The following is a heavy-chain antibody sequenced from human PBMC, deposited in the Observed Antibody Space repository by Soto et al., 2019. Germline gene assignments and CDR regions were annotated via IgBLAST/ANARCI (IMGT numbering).Heavy chain of an antibody. Sequence: QITLNESGPTLVKPTQTLTLTCTFSGFSLSTRGVGVGWIRQPPGKAREWLALLYWDDDERYSPSLMSRLTITKDTHENQVFLTMTNVDPVDTATYYCAHRPRGFTYFFDYWGQGTLVTVSS. V-gene: IGHV2-5*02. J-gene: IGHJ4*02. CDR2: LYWDDDE. CDR3: AHRPRGFTYFFDY. CDR1: GFSLSTRGVG.